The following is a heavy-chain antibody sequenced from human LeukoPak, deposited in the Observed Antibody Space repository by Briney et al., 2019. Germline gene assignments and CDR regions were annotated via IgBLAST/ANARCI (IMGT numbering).Heavy chain of an antibody. J-gene: IGHJ4*02. V-gene: IGHV3-21*04. CDR2: ISSSSSYI. Sequence: GGSLRLSCAASGFTFSSYSMNWVRQAPGKGLEWVSSISSSSSYIYYADSVKGRFTISRDNSKNSLYLQMNSLRAEDTALYYCAKDSSNDILTGYYPDYWGQGTLVTVSS. D-gene: IGHD3-9*01. CDR1: GFTFSSYS. CDR3: AKDSSNDILTGYYPDY.